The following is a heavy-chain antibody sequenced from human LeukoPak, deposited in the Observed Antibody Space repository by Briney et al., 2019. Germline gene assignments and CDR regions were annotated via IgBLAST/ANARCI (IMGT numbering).Heavy chain of an antibody. CDR3: TTDPVSMIVVENFDY. Sequence: GGSLRLSCAASGFTFSSYGMHWVRQAPGKGLEWVAFIRYDGSNKYYADSVKGRFTISRDNSKNTLYLQMNSLKTEDTAVYYCTTDPVSMIVVENFDYWGQGTLVTVSS. D-gene: IGHD3-22*01. CDR2: IRYDGSNK. J-gene: IGHJ4*02. CDR1: GFTFSSYG. V-gene: IGHV3-30*02.